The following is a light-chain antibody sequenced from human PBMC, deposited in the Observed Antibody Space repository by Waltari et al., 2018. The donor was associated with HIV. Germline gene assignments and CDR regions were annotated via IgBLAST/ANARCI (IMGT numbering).Light chain of an antibody. CDR1: ALPKKY. CDR2: VDT. J-gene: IGLJ3*02. Sequence: SYELTQPPSVSVSPGQTARITCSGDALPKKYASWYQQKSGQAPVLVIYVDTKRPSGFPERFSGSSSGTMATLTISGAQVEDEADYYCYSTDSSGNHRVFGGGTKLTVL. V-gene: IGLV3-10*01. CDR3: YSTDSSGNHRV.